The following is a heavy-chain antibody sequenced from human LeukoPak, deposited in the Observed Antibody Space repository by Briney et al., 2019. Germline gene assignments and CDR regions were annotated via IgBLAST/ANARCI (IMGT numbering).Heavy chain of an antibody. CDR2: SNPNSGGT. V-gene: IGHV1-2*02. CDR1: GYTFIGYY. Sequence: ASVKVSCKASGYTFIGYYMHWVRQAPGQGLEWMGWSNPNSGGTNYAQKFQGRVTMTRDTSISTAYMGLSRLRSDDTAVYYCARDLFAWIKSYGYYFDYWGQGTLVTVSS. D-gene: IGHD3-10*01. J-gene: IGHJ4*02. CDR3: ARDLFAWIKSYGYYFDY.